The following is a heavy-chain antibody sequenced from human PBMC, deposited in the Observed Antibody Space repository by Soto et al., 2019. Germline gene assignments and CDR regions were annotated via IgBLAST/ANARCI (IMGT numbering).Heavy chain of an antibody. D-gene: IGHD2-15*01. CDR2: IIPILGIA. Sequence: QVQLVQSGAEVKKPGSSVKVSCKASGGTFSSYTISWVRQAPGQGLEWMGRIIPILGIANYAQKLQGRVTITADKSTSTAYMELSSLRSEDTAVYYCARETSSLSDCSGGSCYSSPEIWFDPWGQGTLVTVSS. V-gene: IGHV1-69*08. J-gene: IGHJ5*02. CDR1: GGTFSSYT. CDR3: ARETSSLSDCSGGSCYSSPEIWFDP.